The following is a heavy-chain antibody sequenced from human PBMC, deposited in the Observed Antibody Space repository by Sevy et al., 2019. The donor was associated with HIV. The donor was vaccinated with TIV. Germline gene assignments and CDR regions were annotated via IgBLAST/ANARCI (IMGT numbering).Heavy chain of an antibody. V-gene: IGHV1-8*01. CDR1: GYTFTSYD. Sequence: ASVKVSCKASGYTFTSYDINWVRQATGQGLEWMGWMNPNRGNTGYAQKFQGRVTMTRNTSISTAYMELSSLRSEDTAVYYCARAAVAGNGIFDYWGQGTLVTVSS. CDR3: ARAAVAGNGIFDY. CDR2: MNPNRGNT. J-gene: IGHJ4*02. D-gene: IGHD6-19*01.